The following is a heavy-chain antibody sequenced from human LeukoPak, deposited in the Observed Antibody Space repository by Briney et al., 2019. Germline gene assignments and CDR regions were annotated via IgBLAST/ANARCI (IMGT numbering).Heavy chain of an antibody. V-gene: IGHV4-31*03. D-gene: IGHD4-11*01. CDR3: ARGKYSYYFDY. CDR2: IYYSGST. CDR1: GGSISSGDYY. Sequence: PSETLSLTCTVSGGSISSGDYYWTWIRQHPGKGLEWIGYIYYSGSTYYNPSLKSRVTISVDTSKNQFSLKLSSVTAADTAVYYCARGKYSYYFDYWGQGTLVTVSS. J-gene: IGHJ4*02.